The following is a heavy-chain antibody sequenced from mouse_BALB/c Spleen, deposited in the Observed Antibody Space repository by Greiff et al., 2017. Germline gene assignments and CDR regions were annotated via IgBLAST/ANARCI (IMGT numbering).Heavy chain of an antibody. Sequence: EVKLLESGPSLVKPSQTLSLTCSVTGDSITSGYWNWIRKFPGNKLEYMGYISYSGSTYYNPSLKSRISITRDTSKNQYYLQLNSVTTEDTATYYCARSPIYYGYDDAMDYWGQGTSVTVSS. V-gene: IGHV3-8*02. CDR2: ISYSGST. CDR1: GDSITSGY. CDR3: ARSPIYYGYDDAMDY. J-gene: IGHJ4*01. D-gene: IGHD2-2*01.